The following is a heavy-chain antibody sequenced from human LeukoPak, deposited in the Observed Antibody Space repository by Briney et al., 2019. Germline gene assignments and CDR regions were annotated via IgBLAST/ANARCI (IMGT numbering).Heavy chain of an antibody. CDR3: ARVRDSNNWWGAFDI. CDR2: ISPNNGNT. J-gene: IGHJ3*02. CDR1: GYTFATSS. D-gene: IGHD6-13*01. Sequence: ASVKVSCKASGYTFATSSISWVRQAPGQRPEWMGWISPNNGNTQYAQNVQGRVTMTTDTSTSTSYMDLTTLRSDDTAVYYCARVRDSNNWWGAFDIWGKGTMVTVS. V-gene: IGHV1-18*04.